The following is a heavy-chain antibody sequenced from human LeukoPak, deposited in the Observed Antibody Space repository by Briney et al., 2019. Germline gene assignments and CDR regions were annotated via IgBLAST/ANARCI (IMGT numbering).Heavy chain of an antibody. CDR2: IYTSGST. J-gene: IGHJ6*03. CDR3: ARDRRDMVRGINIVRQYHYYYYMDV. CDR1: GFTFEDYA. V-gene: IGHV4-4*07. Sequence: GSLRLSCAASGFTFEDYAMHWVRQPAGKGLEWIGRIYTSGSTNYNPSLKSRVTISVDTSKSQFSLKLNSVTAADTAVYYCARDRRDMVRGINIVRQYHYYYYMDVWGKGTTVTVSS. D-gene: IGHD3-10*01.